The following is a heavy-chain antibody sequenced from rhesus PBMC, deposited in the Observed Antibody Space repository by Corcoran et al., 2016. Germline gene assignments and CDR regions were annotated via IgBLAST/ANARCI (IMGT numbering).Heavy chain of an antibody. D-gene: IGHD4-29*01. CDR1: GASISRNW. CDR3: ARAPYGSSYDY. CDR2: TNGKSVTT. Sequence: QVQLQESGPGLVKPSETLSLTCTVSGASISRNWWSWIRKPPGKGLEWIGETNGKSVTTHSSPHPKSQFHMVKHSSKNQFSMRLISVTAADTAVYYGARAPYGSSYDYWGQGVLVTVSS. V-gene: IGHV4-80*01. J-gene: IGHJ4*01.